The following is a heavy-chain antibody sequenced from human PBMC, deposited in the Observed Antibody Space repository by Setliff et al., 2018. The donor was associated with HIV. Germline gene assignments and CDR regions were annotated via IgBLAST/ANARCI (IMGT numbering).Heavy chain of an antibody. D-gene: IGHD3-9*01. J-gene: IGHJ4*02. Sequence: PGESLKISCKGFGYSFSDNWIAWVRKMPGKGLEWMGIIFPSDSDIKYSPSFQGQVTISADKSISTAYLQWSSLKASDTAMYYCIRQSLAAVTTTRVLDWVAGDWGQGTQVTVSS. CDR1: GYSFSDNW. CDR2: IFPSDSDI. V-gene: IGHV5-51*01. CDR3: IRQSLAAVTTTRVLDWVAGD.